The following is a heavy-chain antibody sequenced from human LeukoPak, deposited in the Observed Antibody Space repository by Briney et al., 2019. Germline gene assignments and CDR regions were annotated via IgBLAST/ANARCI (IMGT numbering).Heavy chain of an antibody. J-gene: IGHJ4*02. CDR2: INHSGSA. V-gene: IGHV4-34*01. Sequence: SETLSLTCAVYGGSFSGYYWSWIRQPPGKGLEWIGEINHSGSANYNPSLKSRVTISVDTSKNQFSLKLSSVTAADTAVYHCARVRPGGGKVDWGQGTLVTVSS. D-gene: IGHD4-23*01. CDR1: GGSFSGYY. CDR3: ARVRPGGGKVD.